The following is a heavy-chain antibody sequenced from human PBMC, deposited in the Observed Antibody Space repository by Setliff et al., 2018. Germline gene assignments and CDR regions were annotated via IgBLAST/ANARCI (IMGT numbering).Heavy chain of an antibody. J-gene: IGHJ4*02. CDR1: GYTFTDFY. CDR3: ARAGLAAAGRKGVFDH. Sequence: ASVKVSCKTSGYTFTDFYIQWVRQAPGQGLEWMGWINPYTGDTDYAPKFQGRVTVTRDTSVTTAYMELNSLTSDDTAVYYCARAGLAAAGRKGVFDHWGQGTLVT. D-gene: IGHD6-25*01. CDR2: INPYTGDT. V-gene: IGHV1-2*02.